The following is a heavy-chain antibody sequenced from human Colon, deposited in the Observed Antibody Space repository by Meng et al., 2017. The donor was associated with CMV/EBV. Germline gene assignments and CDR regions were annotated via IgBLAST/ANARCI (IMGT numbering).Heavy chain of an antibody. CDR3: ARLGGVPAAPLL. CDR2: ISPSNDYI. D-gene: IGHD2-2*01. CDR1: GFTFSSYA. Sequence: GESLKISCAASGFTFSSYAMSWVRQAPGKGLEWIASISPSNDYIYFADSVKGRFTISRDNAKNSLYLQMNSLTAEDTAVYYCARLGGVPAAPLLWGQGTLVTVSS. J-gene: IGHJ4*01. V-gene: IGHV3-21*01.